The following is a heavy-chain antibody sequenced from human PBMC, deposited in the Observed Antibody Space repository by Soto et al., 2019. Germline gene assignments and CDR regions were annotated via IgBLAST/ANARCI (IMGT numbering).Heavy chain of an antibody. Sequence: PSETLSLTCRVGGGSISGSYCSWIRQSPGKGLEWLGYVYYTGSTNYSPSLRSRVSISVDTSKNEFSLRLRSVPAADTAVYFCARSVAVPGAHIDYWGQGTQVTVSS. CDR3: ARSVAVPGAHIDY. V-gene: IGHV4-59*01. J-gene: IGHJ4*02. CDR1: GGSISGSY. CDR2: VYYTGST. D-gene: IGHD6-19*01.